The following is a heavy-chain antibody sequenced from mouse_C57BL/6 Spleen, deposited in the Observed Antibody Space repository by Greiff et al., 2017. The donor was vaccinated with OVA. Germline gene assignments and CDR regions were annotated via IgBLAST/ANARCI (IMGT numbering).Heavy chain of an antibody. Sequence: QVQLQQSGAELVRPGASVKLSCKASGYTFTDYYINGVKQRPGQGLEWIARIYPGSGNTYYNEKFKGKATLTAEKSSSTAYMQLSSLTSEDSAVYFCARRDFDYWGQGTTLTVSS. CDR3: ARRDFDY. CDR1: GYTFTDYY. CDR2: IYPGSGNT. V-gene: IGHV1-76*01. J-gene: IGHJ2*01.